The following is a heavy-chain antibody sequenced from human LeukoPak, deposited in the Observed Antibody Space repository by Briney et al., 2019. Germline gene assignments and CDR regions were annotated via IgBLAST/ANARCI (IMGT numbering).Heavy chain of an antibody. Sequence: PSETLSLTCTVSGGSISSSSYYWGWIPQPPGKGLEWIGSIYYSGSTYYNPSLKSRVTISVDTSKNQFSLKLSSVTAADTAVYYCARLTSSSWYVGSSYWYFDLWGRGTLVTVSS. V-gene: IGHV4-39*07. CDR3: ARLTSSSWYVGSSYWYFDL. CDR2: IYYSGST. D-gene: IGHD6-13*01. J-gene: IGHJ2*01. CDR1: GGSISSSSYY.